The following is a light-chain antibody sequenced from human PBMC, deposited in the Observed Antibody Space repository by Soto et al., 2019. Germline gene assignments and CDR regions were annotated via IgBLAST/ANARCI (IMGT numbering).Light chain of an antibody. V-gene: IGKV1-33*01. CDR1: HNIYNY. CDR2: DAS. Sequence: DIQMTQSPSSLSASVGDRVTIACQASHNIYNYLNWYHQKPGKAPKLLIFDASNLERGVPSRFSGSGSRTHFSLSINNLQPEDVGTYFCQHYANLHLNFGGGTKADIX. CDR3: QHYANLHLN. J-gene: IGKJ4*01.